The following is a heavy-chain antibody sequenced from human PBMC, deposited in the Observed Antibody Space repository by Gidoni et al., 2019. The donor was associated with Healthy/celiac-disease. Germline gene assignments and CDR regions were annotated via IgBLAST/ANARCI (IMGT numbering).Heavy chain of an antibody. J-gene: IGHJ2*01. Sequence: SLKSRVTISVDTSKNQFSLKLSSVTAADTAVYYCARALPYSSSLDYWYFDLWGRGTLVTVSS. D-gene: IGHD6-13*01. CDR3: ARALPYSSSLDYWYFDL. V-gene: IGHV4-34*13.